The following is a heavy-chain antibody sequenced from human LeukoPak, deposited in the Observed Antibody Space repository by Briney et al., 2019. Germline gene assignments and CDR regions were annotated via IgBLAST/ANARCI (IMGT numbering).Heavy chain of an antibody. Sequence: GGSLRLSCAASGFTFSSYEMNWVRQAPGKGLEWVSYISSSGSTIYYADSVKGRFTISRDNAKNSLYLQMNSLRAEDTAVYYCAKPRSLNIVGGAVDYWGQGTLVTVSS. CDR3: AKPRSLNIVGGAVDY. CDR1: GFTFSSYE. J-gene: IGHJ4*02. V-gene: IGHV3-48*03. D-gene: IGHD1-26*01. CDR2: ISSSGSTI.